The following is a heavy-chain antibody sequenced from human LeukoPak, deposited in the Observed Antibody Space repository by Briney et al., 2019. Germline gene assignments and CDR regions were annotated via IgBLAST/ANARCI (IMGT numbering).Heavy chain of an antibody. CDR2: IRVYNGDT. CDR1: GYTFTSYG. CDR3: ATGYCSSTNCRIDY. J-gene: IGHJ4*02. D-gene: IGHD2-2*03. V-gene: IGHV1-18*01. Sequence: ASVKVCCKASGYTFTSYGISWVRQAPGQGLGWMRWIRVYNGDTNYAQKLQGRVTMTTDTSTSTAYMELRSLRSDDTAVYYCATGYCSSTNCRIDYWGQGTLVSVSS.